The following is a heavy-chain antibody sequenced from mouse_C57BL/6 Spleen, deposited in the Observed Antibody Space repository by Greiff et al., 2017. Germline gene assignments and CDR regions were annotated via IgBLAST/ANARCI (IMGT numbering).Heavy chain of an antibody. CDR3: TTRVITTLYYYAMDY. V-gene: IGHV14-4*01. J-gene: IGHJ4*01. Sequence: EVQLQQSGAELVRPGASVKLSCTASGFNIKDDYMHWVKQRPEQGLEWIGWIDPENGDTEYASKFQGKATITADTSSNTAYLQLSSLTSEDTAVYYCTTRVITTLYYYAMDYWGQGTSVTVSS. CDR2: IDPENGDT. D-gene: IGHD2-4*01. CDR1: GFNIKDDY.